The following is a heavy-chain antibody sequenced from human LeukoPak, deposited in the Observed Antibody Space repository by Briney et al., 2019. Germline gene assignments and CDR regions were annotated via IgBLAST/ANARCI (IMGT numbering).Heavy chain of an antibody. V-gene: IGHV1-2*02. CDR2: INPNSGGT. D-gene: IGHD4-17*01. CDR3: AREYGDYGVSYYYYMDA. Sequence: GASVKVSCKASGYTFTGYYMHWVRQAPGQGLKWMGWINPNSGGTNYAQKFQGRVTMTRDTSISTAYMELSRLRSDDTAVYYCAREYGDYGVSYYYYMDAWGKGTTVTVSS. J-gene: IGHJ6*03. CDR1: GYTFTGYY.